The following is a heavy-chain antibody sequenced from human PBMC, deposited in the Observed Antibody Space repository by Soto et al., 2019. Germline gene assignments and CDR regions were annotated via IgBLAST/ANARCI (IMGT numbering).Heavy chain of an antibody. CDR3: ARKGYCSGGSCYYGCFDY. V-gene: IGHV3-7*01. Sequence: GKGLGWVANIKQDGSEKYYVDSVKGRFTISRDNAKNSLYLQMNSLRAEDTAVYYCARKGYCSGGSCYYGCFDYWGQGTLVTAPQ. CDR2: IKQDGSEK. J-gene: IGHJ4*02. D-gene: IGHD2-15*01.